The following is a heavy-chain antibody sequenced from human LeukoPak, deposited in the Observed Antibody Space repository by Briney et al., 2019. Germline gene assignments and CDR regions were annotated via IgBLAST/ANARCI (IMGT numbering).Heavy chain of an antibody. V-gene: IGHV3-74*01. CDR3: ARAPSEIGGYYPEYFRH. CDR1: GFTFSTYW. D-gene: IGHD3-22*01. CDR2: IKSDGST. J-gene: IGHJ1*01. Sequence: GGSLRLSCSASGFTFSTYWMHWVRQAPGKGLVWVSRIKSDGSTNYADSVKGRFTISRDNAKNTLSLQMNSLRPEDTGVYYCARAPSEIGGYYPEYFRHWGQGTLVTVSS.